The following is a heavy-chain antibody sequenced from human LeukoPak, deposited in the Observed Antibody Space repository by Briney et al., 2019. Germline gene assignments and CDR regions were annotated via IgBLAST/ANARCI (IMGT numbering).Heavy chain of an antibody. Sequence: PGGSLRLSCAASGFTFSIYWMTWVRQAPGKGLEWVANIKQDGSEKNYVDSVKGRFTISRDNAKNSLYLEMNSLGVEDTAVYYWARGLNWFDPWGQGTLVTVSS. CDR3: ARGLNWFDP. CDR2: IKQDGSEK. V-gene: IGHV3-7*03. CDR1: GFTFSIYW. J-gene: IGHJ5*02.